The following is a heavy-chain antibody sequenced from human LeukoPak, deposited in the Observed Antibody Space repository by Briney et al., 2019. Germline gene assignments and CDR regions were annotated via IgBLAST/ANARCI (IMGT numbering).Heavy chain of an antibody. J-gene: IGHJ4*02. CDR2: IYTSGST. D-gene: IGHD1-1*01. CDR3: ARTSAWNGAPSV. V-gene: IGHV4-4*07. Sequence: SETLSLTCTVSGGSINSYYWSWIRQPAGKGLEWIGRIYTSGSTNYNPSLKSRVTISVDKSKNQFSLKLSSVTAADTAVYYCARTSAWNGAPSVWGQGTLVTVSS. CDR1: GGSINSYY.